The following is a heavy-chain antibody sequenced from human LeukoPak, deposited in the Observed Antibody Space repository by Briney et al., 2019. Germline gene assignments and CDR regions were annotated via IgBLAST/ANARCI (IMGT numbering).Heavy chain of an antibody. Sequence: PGGSLRLSCAASGFTFSSYGMHWVRQAPGKGLEWVAVISYGGSNKYYADSVKGRFTISRDNSKNTLYLQMNSLRAEDTAVYYCAKSSRYCSSTSCYGYFDYWGQGTLVTVSS. D-gene: IGHD2-2*01. CDR2: ISYGGSNK. CDR1: GFTFSSYG. CDR3: AKSSRYCSSTSCYGYFDY. V-gene: IGHV3-30*18. J-gene: IGHJ4*02.